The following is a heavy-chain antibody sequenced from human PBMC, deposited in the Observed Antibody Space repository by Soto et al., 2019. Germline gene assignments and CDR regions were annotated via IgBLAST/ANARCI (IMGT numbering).Heavy chain of an antibody. CDR1: GGSFSGYY. CDR3: ARGRSNMVRGVSYYGMDV. Sequence: TLSLTCAVYGGSFSGYYWSWIRQPPGKGLEWIGEINHSGSTNYNPSLKSRVTISVDTSKNQFSLKLSSVTAADTAVYYCARGRSNMVRGVSYYGMDVWGQGTTVTVSS. J-gene: IGHJ6*02. CDR2: INHSGST. D-gene: IGHD3-10*01. V-gene: IGHV4-34*01.